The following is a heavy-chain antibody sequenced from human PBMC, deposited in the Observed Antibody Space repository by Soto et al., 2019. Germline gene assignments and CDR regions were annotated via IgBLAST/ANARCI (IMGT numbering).Heavy chain of an antibody. CDR2: IFDSGNA. V-gene: IGHV4-59*08. J-gene: IGHJ4*02. CDR1: GGSINSYC. CDR3: ARLRRTTVAKFYFDN. Sequence: SETLSLTCTVSGGSINSYCWSWIRQPPGKGLEWIAYIFDSGNANYNPSLKSRVTISVDTSKDQFSLKLTSVTAADTAVYYCARLRRTTVAKFYFDNSGQGALVTVSS. D-gene: IGHD4-17*01.